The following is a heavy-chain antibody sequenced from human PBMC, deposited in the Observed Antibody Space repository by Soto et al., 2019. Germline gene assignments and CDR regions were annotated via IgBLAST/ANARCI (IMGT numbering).Heavy chain of an antibody. V-gene: IGHV1-18*01. CDR1: GYSFTNYG. Sequence: DQLVQSGVEVKKPGASVKVSCKASGYSFTNYGITWVRQAPGQGFEWMGWISAYNGNTNYAQKFQGRVTLTTDASTSTAYVELRSLRSDDTAVYYCARDRGVAPPVAGNTHYYYYMDVWGKGTTVTVSS. CDR3: ARDRGVAPPVAGNTHYYYYMDV. D-gene: IGHD6-19*01. J-gene: IGHJ6*03. CDR2: ISAYNGNT.